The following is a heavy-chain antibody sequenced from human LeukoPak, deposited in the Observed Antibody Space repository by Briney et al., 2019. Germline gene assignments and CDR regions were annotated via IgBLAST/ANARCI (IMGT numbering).Heavy chain of an antibody. CDR3: AREAARYTFDI. CDR1: GYTFTDYY. D-gene: IGHD6-6*01. Sequence: ASVKISGKASGYTFTDYYMRWVRQAPGQGLEWMGWITPNSGGTNYAQNFQDRVTMTRDTSISTAYMDLSRLRSDDTAVYYCAREAARYTFDIWGQGTMVTVSS. J-gene: IGHJ3*02. V-gene: IGHV1-2*02. CDR2: ITPNSGGT.